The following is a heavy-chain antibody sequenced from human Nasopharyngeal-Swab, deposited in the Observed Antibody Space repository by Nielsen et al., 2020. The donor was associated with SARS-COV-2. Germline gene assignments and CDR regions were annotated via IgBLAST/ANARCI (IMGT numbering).Heavy chain of an antibody. D-gene: IGHD1-20*01. CDR2: IKEDGSEK. V-gene: IGHV3-7*03. CDR1: GFTFSNYW. CDR3: ARLPRNNWRLDS. Sequence: GGSLRLSCAASGFTFSNYWMSWVRQAPGKRLEWVANIKEDGSEKDYVDSVKGRFTISRDNIKNSLYLQMNSLRVEDTAVYFCARLPRNNWRLDSWGQGILVTVSS. J-gene: IGHJ4*02.